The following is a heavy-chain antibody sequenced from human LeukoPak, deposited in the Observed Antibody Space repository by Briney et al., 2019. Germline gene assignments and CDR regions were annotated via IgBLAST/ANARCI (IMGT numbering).Heavy chain of an antibody. J-gene: IGHJ4*02. D-gene: IGHD5-24*01. CDR3: ARVVEMATILFDY. CDR1: GYTFTSYD. V-gene: IGHV1-8*01. Sequence: ASVKVSCKASGYTFTSYDINWVRQATGQGLEWMGWMNRNSGNTGYAQKFQGRVTMTRNTSISTAYMELSSLRSEDTAVYYCARVVEMATILFDYWGQGTLVTVSS. CDR2: MNRNSGNT.